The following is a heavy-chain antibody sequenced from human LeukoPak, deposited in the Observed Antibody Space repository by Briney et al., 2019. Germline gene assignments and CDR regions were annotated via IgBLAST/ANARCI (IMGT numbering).Heavy chain of an antibody. J-gene: IGHJ4*02. V-gene: IGHV4-38-2*02. Sequence: PSETLSLTCTVSGYSISSSYYWGWIRQPPGKGLEWIGSIYYSGSTYYNPSLKSRVTISVDTSKNQFSLKLSSVTAADTAVYYCARVVAAGIALIDYWGQGTLVTVSS. CDR1: GYSISSSYY. D-gene: IGHD2-15*01. CDR2: IYYSGST. CDR3: ARVVAAGIALIDY.